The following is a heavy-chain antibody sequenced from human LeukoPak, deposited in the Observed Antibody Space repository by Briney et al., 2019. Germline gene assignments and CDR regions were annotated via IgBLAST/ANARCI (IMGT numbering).Heavy chain of an antibody. J-gene: IGHJ4*02. Sequence: SQTLSLTCTVSGGSISSGGYYWSWIRQHPGKGLEWIGYIYYSGSTYYNPSLKSRVTISVDTSKNQFSLKLSSVTAADTAVYYCARYDFDWLRFDYWGQGTLVTVSS. D-gene: IGHD3-9*01. V-gene: IGHV4-31*03. CDR1: GGSISSGGYY. CDR3: ARYDFDWLRFDY. CDR2: IYYSGST.